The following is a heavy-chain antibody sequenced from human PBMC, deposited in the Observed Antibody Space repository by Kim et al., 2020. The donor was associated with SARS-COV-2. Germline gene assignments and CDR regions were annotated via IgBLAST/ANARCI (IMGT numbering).Heavy chain of an antibody. D-gene: IGHD2-21*01. J-gene: IGHJ3*01. CDR3: ARGFNCAFDV. Sequence: TLDADSVRSRVTISRDNAKNSLYLQMNSLRGEDAAVYFCARGFNCAFDVWGQGTLVTVSS. V-gene: IGHV3-74*01. CDR2: T.